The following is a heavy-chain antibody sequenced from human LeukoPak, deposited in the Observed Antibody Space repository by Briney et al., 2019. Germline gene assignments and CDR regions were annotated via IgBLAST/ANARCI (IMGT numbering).Heavy chain of an antibody. D-gene: IGHD3-10*01. Sequence: SQTLSLTCAVSGGSISSGGYSWSWIRQPPGKGLEWIGSIYYGGSSYYNPSLKSRVAISVDTSKSQFSLKLSSVTAADTAVYYCARSSGSYLYYGMDVWGQGTTVTVSS. CDR1: GGSISSGGYS. CDR3: ARSSGSYLYYGMDV. V-gene: IGHV4-30-2*03. J-gene: IGHJ6*02. CDR2: IYYGGSS.